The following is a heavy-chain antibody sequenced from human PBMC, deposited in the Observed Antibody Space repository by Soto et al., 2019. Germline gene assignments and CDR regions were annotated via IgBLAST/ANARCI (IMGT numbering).Heavy chain of an antibody. V-gene: IGHV1-69*01. J-gene: IGHJ6*02. CDR1: GGSFSSYP. CDR2: VSPLLGTA. Sequence: QVQLVQSGAEVKKPGSSVKVSCKASGGSFSSYPISWVRQAPGQGLEWMGGVSPLLGTANYAQKFQGRVTITADESTSTAYMELSSLRSEDTAVYYCVRVHIVLMRNVLSHNGMDVWGQGTTVTVSS. CDR3: VRVHIVLMRNVLSHNGMDV. D-gene: IGHD2-8*01.